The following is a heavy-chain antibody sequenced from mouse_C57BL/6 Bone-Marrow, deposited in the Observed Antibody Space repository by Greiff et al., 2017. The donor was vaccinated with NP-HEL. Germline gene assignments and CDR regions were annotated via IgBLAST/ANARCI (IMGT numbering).Heavy chain of an antibody. CDR1: GYTFTSYG. J-gene: IGHJ2*01. V-gene: IGHV1-81*01. CDR3: ARSLFYYDGSSYV. Sequence: QVQLQQSGAELARPGASVKLSCKASGYTFTSYGISWVKQRTGQGLEWIGEIYPRSGNTYYNEKFKGKATLTADKSSSTAYMELRSLTSEDSAVYFCARSLFYYDGSSYVWGQGTTLTVSS. CDR2: IYPRSGNT. D-gene: IGHD1-1*01.